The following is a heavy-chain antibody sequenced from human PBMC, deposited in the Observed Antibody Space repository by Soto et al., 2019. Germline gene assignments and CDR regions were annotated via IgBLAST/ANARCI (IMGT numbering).Heavy chain of an antibody. CDR1: GYTFTSYG. J-gene: IGHJ5*02. CDR3: ARGGTPIAL. Sequence: QVQLVQSGAEVKKPGASVKVSCKASGYTFTSYGISWVRQAPGQGLEWMGWIRAYNGNTNYAQKLQGRVTMTTDTSTNQAYQGPRSLRSDETAVYYCARGGTPIALWGQGTLVTVSS. V-gene: IGHV1-18*01. D-gene: IGHD1-1*01. CDR2: IRAYNGNT.